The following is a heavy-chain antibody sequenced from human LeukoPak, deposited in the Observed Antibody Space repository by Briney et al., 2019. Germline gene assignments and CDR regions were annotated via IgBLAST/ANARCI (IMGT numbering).Heavy chain of an antibody. CDR1: GFTVSSNY. Sequence: GGSLRLSCAASGFTVSSNYMSWVRQAPGKGLEWVSVIYSGGSTYYADSVKGRFTISRDNSKNTLYLQMNSLRAEDTAVYYCASPEPGSIAARLGHDAFDIWGQGTMVTVSS. D-gene: IGHD6-6*01. CDR2: IYSGGST. J-gene: IGHJ3*02. CDR3: ASPEPGSIAARLGHDAFDI. V-gene: IGHV3-66*01.